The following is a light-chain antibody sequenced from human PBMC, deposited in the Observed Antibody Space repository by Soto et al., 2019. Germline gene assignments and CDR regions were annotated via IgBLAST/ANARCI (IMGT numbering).Light chain of an antibody. CDR1: QSVGSY. CDR3: QQYNNWPQT. V-gene: IGKV3-11*01. Sequence: EIVLTQSPGTLSLSPGERATLSCRASQSVGSYLAWFQQTPGQAPRLLIYDTSNRATGIPARFSGSGSGTDFTLTISSLETEDFAEYHCQQYNNWPQTFGQGTKVDIK. CDR2: DTS. J-gene: IGKJ1*01.